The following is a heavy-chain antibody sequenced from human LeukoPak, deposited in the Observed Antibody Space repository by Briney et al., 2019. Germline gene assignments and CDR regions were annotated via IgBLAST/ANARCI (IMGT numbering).Heavy chain of an antibody. D-gene: IGHD1-26*01. CDR1: GGTFSSYA. CDR2: IFPIFATA. CDR3: ARESGSYEAYFDY. J-gene: IGHJ4*02. V-gene: IGHV1-69*15. Sequence: SVKVSFKASGGTFSSYAISWVRQAPGQGLEWMGRIFPIFATANYAQKFQGRVTITADQSTSTAYMELSSLRSEDTAVYYCARESGSYEAYFDYWGQGTLVTVSS.